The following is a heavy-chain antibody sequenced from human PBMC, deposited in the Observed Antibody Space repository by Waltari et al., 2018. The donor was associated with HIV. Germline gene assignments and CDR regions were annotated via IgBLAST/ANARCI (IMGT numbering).Heavy chain of an antibody. J-gene: IGHJ4*02. CDR2: TWFDGKNN. D-gene: IGHD3-10*01. CDR1: GFIFSDYG. V-gene: IGHV3-33*01. CDR3: ARDHSDGSRDLYYFDF. Sequence: QVQLVESGGGVVHPGMSVRLPCEASGFIFSDYGMHWVRQAPGKGLEWLAVTWFDGKNNYYSDSVKGRVTISRDNAKNTLYLHMHSLRADDTAVYYCARDHSDGSRDLYYFDFWGQGALVTVSS.